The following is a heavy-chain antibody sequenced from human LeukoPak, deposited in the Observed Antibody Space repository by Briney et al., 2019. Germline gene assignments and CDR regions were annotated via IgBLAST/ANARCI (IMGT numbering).Heavy chain of an antibody. V-gene: IGHV3-21*01. CDR3: ARGYYDFWSGYYSILFGY. Sequence: GGSLRLSCAASGFTFSSYSMNWVRQAPGKGLEWVSSISSSSSYIYYADSVKGRFTISRDNAKNSLYLQMNSLRAEDTAVYYCARGYYDFWSGYYSILFGYWGQGTLVTVPS. J-gene: IGHJ4*02. CDR2: ISSSSSYI. CDR1: GFTFSSYS. D-gene: IGHD3-3*01.